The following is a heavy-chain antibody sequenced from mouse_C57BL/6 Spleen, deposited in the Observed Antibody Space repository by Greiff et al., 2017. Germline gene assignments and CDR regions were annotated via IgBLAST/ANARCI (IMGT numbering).Heavy chain of an antibody. CDR3: ARGTYYGYVYAMDY. CDR2: IHPNSGST. V-gene: IGHV1-64*01. CDR1: GYTFTSYW. J-gene: IGHJ4*01. Sequence: QVQLQQPGAELVKPGASVKLSCKASGYTFTSYWMHWVKQRPGQGLEWIGMIHPNSGSTNYNEKFKSKATLTVDKSSSTAYMQLSSLTSEDSAVYSCARGTYYGYVYAMDYWGQGTSVTVSS. D-gene: IGHD2-9*01.